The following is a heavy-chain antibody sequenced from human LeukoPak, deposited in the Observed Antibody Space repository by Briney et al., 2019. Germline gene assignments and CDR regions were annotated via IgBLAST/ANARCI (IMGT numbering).Heavy chain of an antibody. Sequence: GGSLRLSCTASGFDFSNSFMSWVRQAPGKGLEWISYISSRSTTIYYADSVKGRFTISRDNGKNTVYLQMNNLRVDDTAVFYCGKGSLAVAATPLDFWGQGPLVTVSS. CDR3: GKGSLAVAATPLDF. J-gene: IGHJ4*02. CDR1: GFDFSNSF. V-gene: IGHV3-11*01. CDR2: ISSRSTTI. D-gene: IGHD2-15*01.